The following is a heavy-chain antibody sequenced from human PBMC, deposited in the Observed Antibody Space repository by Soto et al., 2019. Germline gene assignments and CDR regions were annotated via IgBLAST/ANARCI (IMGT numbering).Heavy chain of an antibody. Sequence: SVKVSCKASGYTFTSYGINWVRQAPGQGLEWMGGIIPIFGTANYAQKFQGRVTITADESTSTAYMELSSLRSEDTAVYYCARGIAVAGTQFDYWGQGTLVTVSS. D-gene: IGHD6-19*01. CDR3: ARGIAVAGTQFDY. V-gene: IGHV1-69*13. J-gene: IGHJ4*02. CDR2: IIPIFGTA. CDR1: GYTFTSYG.